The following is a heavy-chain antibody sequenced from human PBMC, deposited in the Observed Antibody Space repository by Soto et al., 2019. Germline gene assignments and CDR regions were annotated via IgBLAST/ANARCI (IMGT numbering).Heavy chain of an antibody. D-gene: IGHD2-15*01. J-gene: IGHJ4*02. CDR3: ACSGSPYKVLVRFDY. CDR2: ISYDGSNK. V-gene: IGHV3-30-3*01. CDR1: GFTFSSYA. Sequence: PGGSLRLSCAASGFTFSSYAMHWVRQAPGKGLEWVAVISYDGSNKYYADSVKGRFTISRDSSRSTLYLQMDSLTTEDTAVYYCACSGSPYKVLVRFDYWGQGTLVTVSS.